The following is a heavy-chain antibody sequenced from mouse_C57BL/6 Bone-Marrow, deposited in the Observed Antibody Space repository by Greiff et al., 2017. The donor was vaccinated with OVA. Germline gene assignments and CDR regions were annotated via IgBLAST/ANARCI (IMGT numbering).Heavy chain of an antibody. CDR3: ARSIYYYGSPWFAY. CDR1: GYTFTSYG. J-gene: IGHJ3*01. D-gene: IGHD1-1*01. V-gene: IGHV1-81*01. CDR2: IYPRSGNT. Sequence: QVHVKQSGAELARPGASVKLSCKASGYTFTSYGISWVKQRTGQGLEWIGEIYPRSGNTYYNEKFKGKATLTADKSSSTAYMELRSLTSEDSAVYFCARSIYYYGSPWFAYWGQGTLVTVSA.